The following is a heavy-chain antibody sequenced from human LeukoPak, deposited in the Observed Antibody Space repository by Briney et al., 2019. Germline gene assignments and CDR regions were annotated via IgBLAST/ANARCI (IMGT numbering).Heavy chain of an antibody. Sequence: GGSLRLSCAASRFTFSSHWMGWVRQAPGKGLEWVGNIKRDGSEKYYVDSVKGRFTISRDNAKNSLYLQMNSLRAEDTGVYYCARMDLKWFGESFFDYWGQGTLVTVSS. CDR1: RFTFSSHW. V-gene: IGHV3-7*01. CDR3: ARMDLKWFGESFFDY. J-gene: IGHJ4*02. D-gene: IGHD3-10*01. CDR2: IKRDGSEK.